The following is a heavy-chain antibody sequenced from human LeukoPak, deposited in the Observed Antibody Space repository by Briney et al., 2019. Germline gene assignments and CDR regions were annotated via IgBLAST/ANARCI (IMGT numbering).Heavy chain of an antibody. CDR1: GGSISSYY. Sequence: SETLSLTCTVSGGSISSYYWSWIRQPPGKGLEWIGYIYYSGSTNYNPSLKSRVTISVDTSKNQFSLKLSSVTAADTAVYYCARNRISRYSSSWYYFDYWGQGTLVTVSS. J-gene: IGHJ4*02. CDR3: ARNRISRYSSSWYYFDY. CDR2: IYYSGST. D-gene: IGHD6-13*01. V-gene: IGHV4-59*08.